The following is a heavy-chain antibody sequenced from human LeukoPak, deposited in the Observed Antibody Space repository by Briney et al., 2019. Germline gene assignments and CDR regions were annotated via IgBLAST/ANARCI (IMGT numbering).Heavy chain of an antibody. CDR1: GGSISSSSYY. D-gene: IGHD2-2*01. CDR3: ARDSKLYAAFDI. CDR2: IYYSGNT. V-gene: IGHV4-39*07. Sequence: SETLSLTCTVSGGSISSSSYYWGWIRQPPGKGLEWIGSIYYSGNTYCNPSLKSRVTISVDTSKNQFSLKLSSVTAADTAVYYCARDSKLYAAFDIWGQGTMVIVSS. J-gene: IGHJ3*02.